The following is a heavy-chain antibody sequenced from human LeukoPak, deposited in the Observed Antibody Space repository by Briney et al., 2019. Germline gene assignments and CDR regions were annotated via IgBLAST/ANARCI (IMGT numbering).Heavy chain of an antibody. D-gene: IGHD1-7*01. CDR2: ITGGSNII. CDR1: GFTFSNYE. CDR3: ASETEIGNYDAFDI. J-gene: IGHJ3*02. V-gene: IGHV3-48*03. Sequence: GGPLRLSCAASGFTFSNYEMNWVRQAPGKGLEWLSYITGGSNIIHYADSEKGRFTVPRDNAANSLYLQMNSLRVEDTAVYYCASETEIGNYDAFDIWGRGTMVTVSS.